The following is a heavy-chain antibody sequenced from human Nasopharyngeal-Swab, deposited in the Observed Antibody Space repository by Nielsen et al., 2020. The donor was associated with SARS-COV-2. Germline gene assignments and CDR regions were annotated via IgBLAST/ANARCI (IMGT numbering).Heavy chain of an antibody. V-gene: IGHV3-49*03. CDR3: TRDRDSSGWYWFDY. Sequence: GESLKISCTASGFTFGDYVMSWFRQAPGKGLEWVGFIRSKAYGGTTEYAASVKGRFTISRDDSKSIAYLQMNSLKTEDTAVYYCTRDRDSSGWYWFDYWGQGTLVTVSS. CDR2: IRSKAYGGTT. CDR1: GFTFGDYV. D-gene: IGHD6-19*01. J-gene: IGHJ4*02.